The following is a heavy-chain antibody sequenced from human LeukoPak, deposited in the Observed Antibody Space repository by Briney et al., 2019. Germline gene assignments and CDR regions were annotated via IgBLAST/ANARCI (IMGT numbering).Heavy chain of an antibody. D-gene: IGHD5-24*01. V-gene: IGHV1-18*01. CDR3: ARESGRDGYNFPFDY. J-gene: IGHJ4*02. Sequence: ASVKVSCKASGGTFSSYAISWVRQAPGQGLEWMGWISAYNGNTNYAQKLQGRVTMTTDTSTSTAYMELRSLRSDDTAVYYCARESGRDGYNFPFDYWGQGTLVTVSS. CDR2: ISAYNGNT. CDR1: GGTFSSYA.